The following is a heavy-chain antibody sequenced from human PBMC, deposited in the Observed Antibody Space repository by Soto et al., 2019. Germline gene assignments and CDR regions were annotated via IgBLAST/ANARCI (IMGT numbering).Heavy chain of an antibody. CDR2: IYYSGST. Sequence: PSETLSLTCTVSGGSISIYYWSWIRQPPGKGLEWIGYIYYSGSTNYNPSLKSRVTISVDTSKNQFSLKLSSVTAADTAVYYCARAITIFGVVEFDPWGQGTLVTVSS. CDR3: ARAITIFGVVEFDP. J-gene: IGHJ5*02. CDR1: GGSISIYY. D-gene: IGHD3-3*01. V-gene: IGHV4-59*01.